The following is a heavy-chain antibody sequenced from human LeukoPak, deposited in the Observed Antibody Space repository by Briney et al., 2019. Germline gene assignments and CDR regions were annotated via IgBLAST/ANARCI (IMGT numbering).Heavy chain of an antibody. CDR2: IYTSGST. Sequence: SETLSLTCTVSGGSISSYYWSWIRQPAGKGLEWIGRIYTSGSTNYNPSLKSRVTMSVDTSKNQFSLKLSSVTAADTAVYYCAREGGYCSSTSCYLRDFDYWGQGTLVTVSS. J-gene: IGHJ4*02. V-gene: IGHV4-4*07. CDR1: GGSISSYY. D-gene: IGHD2-2*01. CDR3: AREGGYCSSTSCYLRDFDY.